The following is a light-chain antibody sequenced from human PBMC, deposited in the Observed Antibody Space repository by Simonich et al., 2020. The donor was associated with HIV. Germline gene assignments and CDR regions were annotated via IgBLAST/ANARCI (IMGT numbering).Light chain of an antibody. CDR1: QSICSY. J-gene: IGKJ4*01. V-gene: IGKV1-39*01. CDR3: QQYYSTPLT. Sequence: DIQMTQSPSSLSASAGDRVTITCRASQSICSYLNWYQQKPGKAPNLLIYQASSLESGVPSRFSGSGSGTEFTLTISSLQPDDFATYYCQQYYSTPLTFGGWTKVEIK. CDR2: QAS.